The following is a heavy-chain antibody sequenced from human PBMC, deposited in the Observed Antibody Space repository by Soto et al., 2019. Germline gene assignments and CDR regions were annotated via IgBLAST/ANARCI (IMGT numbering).Heavy chain of an antibody. CDR1: GGSISSYY. CDR2: IYYSGST. CDR3: ARSKGWATAPAGMDV. J-gene: IGHJ6*02. D-gene: IGHD5-12*01. Sequence: SETLCLTCTVSGGSISSYYCSWIRQPPRKGLEWIGFIYYSGSTNYNPSLKSRVTISVDTSKNQFSLKLSSVTAADTAVYYCARSKGWATAPAGMDVWGQGTTVTVSS. V-gene: IGHV4-59*12.